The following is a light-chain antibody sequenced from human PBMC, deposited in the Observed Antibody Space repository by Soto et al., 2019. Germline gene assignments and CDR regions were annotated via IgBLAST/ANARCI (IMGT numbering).Light chain of an antibody. V-gene: IGKV1-6*01. CDR1: QGIRND. Sequence: AIQMTQSPSSLSASVGDRVTITCRASQGIRNDLGWYQQKPGKAPKLLIYAASSLQSGVSSRFSGSGSGTDFTLTISSLQPEDFATYYCLQDYNYPLFGPGTKVDIK. CDR3: LQDYNYPL. J-gene: IGKJ3*01. CDR2: AAS.